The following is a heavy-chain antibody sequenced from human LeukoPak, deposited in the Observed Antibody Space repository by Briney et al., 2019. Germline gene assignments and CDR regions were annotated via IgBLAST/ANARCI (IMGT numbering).Heavy chain of an antibody. CDR1: GFTFRDFW. J-gene: IGHJ4*02. D-gene: IGHD6-6*01. V-gene: IGHV3-74*01. Sequence: GGSLRLSCAASGFTFRDFWMHWVRQAPGKGLVWVSRINSDGSNITYADSVKGRFTISRDNAKNTLYLQMNSLRGEDTAAYYCARSRYSTSSGGFDYWGQGTLVTVSS. CDR2: INSDGSNI. CDR3: ARSRYSTSSGGFDY.